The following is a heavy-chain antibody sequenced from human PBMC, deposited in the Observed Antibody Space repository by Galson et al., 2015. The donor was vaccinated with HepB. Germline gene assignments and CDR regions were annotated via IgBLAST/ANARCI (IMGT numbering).Heavy chain of an antibody. CDR2: INAGNANT. J-gene: IGHJ4*02. Sequence: SVKVSCKASGYSFINYSIHWVRQGPGQRLEWMGWINAGNANTKHSPKFQDRLTMTRDTSASTAYMELSGLTSEDTAVYYCARDWDFWNPYFDYWGQGTLVTVSS. CDR3: ARDWDFWNPYFDY. D-gene: IGHD3-3*01. CDR1: GYSFINYS. V-gene: IGHV1-3*01.